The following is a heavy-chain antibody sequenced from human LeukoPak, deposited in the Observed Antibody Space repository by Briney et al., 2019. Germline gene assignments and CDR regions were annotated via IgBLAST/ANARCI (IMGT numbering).Heavy chain of an antibody. V-gene: IGHV3-30*04. J-gene: IGHJ4*02. Sequence: PGKSLRLSCAASGFTFSDYVIYWVRQAPGKGLEWVAVMSHDGSNEEYADSVKGRFTISRDNSKNTLYLQMNSLRAEDTAVYYRAKDPLPGYCSSTSCYWDYWGQGTLVTVSS. CDR3: AKDPLPGYCSSTSCYWDY. CDR1: GFTFSDYV. CDR2: MSHDGSNE. D-gene: IGHD2-2*01.